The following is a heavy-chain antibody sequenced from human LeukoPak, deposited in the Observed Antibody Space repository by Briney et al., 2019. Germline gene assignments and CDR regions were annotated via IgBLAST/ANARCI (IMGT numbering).Heavy chain of an antibody. CDR2: INAGNGNT. J-gene: IGHJ6*04. CDR1: GYTFTSYA. Sequence: GASVKVSCKASGYTFTSYAMHWVRQAPGQRLEWMGWINAGNGNTKYSQKFQGRVTITRDTSASTAYMELSSLRSEDTAVYYCASRGVATILSYYYYGMDVWGKGTTVTVSS. D-gene: IGHD5-12*01. V-gene: IGHV1-3*01. CDR3: ASRGVATILSYYYYGMDV.